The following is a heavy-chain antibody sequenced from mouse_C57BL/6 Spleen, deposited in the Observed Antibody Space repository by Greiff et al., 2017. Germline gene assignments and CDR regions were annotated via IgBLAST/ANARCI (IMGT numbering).Heavy chain of an antibody. CDR3: AKELGESFDV. J-gene: IGHJ1*03. CDR1: GYSITSGSY. CDR2: ISYDGSL. Sequence: QLLESGLGFVKPSQSLSLTCSVTGYSITSGSYWNCIRPLPGNKLGWMCFISYDGSLNYTPSLKNRFSISRDTSKNQFFLKWNSVTTEDTATYYCAKELGESFDVWGTGTSVTVSS. V-gene: IGHV3-6*01.